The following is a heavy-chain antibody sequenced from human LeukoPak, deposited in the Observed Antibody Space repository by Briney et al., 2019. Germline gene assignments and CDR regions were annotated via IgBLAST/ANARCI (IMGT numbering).Heavy chain of an antibody. CDR1: GSTFRSFY. CDR3: AGGSGWLVDS. CDR2: IKQDGSEK. Sequence: GGSLRLSCAASGSTFRSFYMSWFRQGPGKGLEWVANIKQDGSEKFYVDSVRGRFTISRDNAKNSLYLQMNSLGVEDTAVYYCAGGSGWLVDSWGQGTLVTVSS. V-gene: IGHV3-7*01. J-gene: IGHJ4*02. D-gene: IGHD5-24*01.